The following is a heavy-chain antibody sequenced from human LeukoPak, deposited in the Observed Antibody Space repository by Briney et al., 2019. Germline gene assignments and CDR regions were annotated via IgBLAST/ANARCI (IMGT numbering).Heavy chain of an antibody. CDR3: ARGNDYGDPSYYYGMDV. Sequence: GRSLRLSCAASGFTFSSYAMHWVRQAPGKGLEWVAVISYDGSNKYYADSVKGRFTISRDNSKNTLYLQMNSLRAEDTAVYYCARGNDYGDPSYYYGMDVRGKGTTVTVSS. D-gene: IGHD4-17*01. J-gene: IGHJ6*04. CDR2: ISYDGSNK. CDR1: GFTFSSYA. V-gene: IGHV3-30*04.